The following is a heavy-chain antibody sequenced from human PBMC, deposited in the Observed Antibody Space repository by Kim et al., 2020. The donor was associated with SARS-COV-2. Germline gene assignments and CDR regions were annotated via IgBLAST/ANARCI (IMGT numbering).Heavy chain of an antibody. CDR3: ARDFGEMATSSD. J-gene: IGHJ4*02. Sequence: SVKVSCKASGGTFSSYAISWVRQAPGQGLEWMGRIIPILGIANYAQKFQGRVTITADKSTSTAYMELSSLRSEDTAVYYCARDFGEMATSSDWGQGTLVTVSS. CDR1: GGTFSSYA. V-gene: IGHV1-69*04. CDR2: IIPILGIA. D-gene: IGHD3-16*01.